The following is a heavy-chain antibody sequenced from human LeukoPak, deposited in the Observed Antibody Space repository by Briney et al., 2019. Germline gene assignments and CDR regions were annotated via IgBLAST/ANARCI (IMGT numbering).Heavy chain of an antibody. CDR3: AKDQLELRILPYFFDY. J-gene: IGHJ4*02. V-gene: IGHV3-23*01. CDR1: GFTFSSYA. D-gene: IGHD1-7*01. Sequence: SGGSLRLSCAASGFTFSSYAMSWVRQAPGKGLEWVSAVSGSGGSTYYTDSVKGRFTISRDNSKNTLYLQMNSLRAEDSAIYYCAKDQLELRILPYFFDYWGQGTLVTVSS. CDR2: VSGSGGST.